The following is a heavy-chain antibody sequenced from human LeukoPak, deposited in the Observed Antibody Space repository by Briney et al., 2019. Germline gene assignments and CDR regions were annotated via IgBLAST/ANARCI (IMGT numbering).Heavy chain of an antibody. CDR1: GGTFSSYA. CDR2: IIPIFGTA. CDR3: ARVDSSFSTSSLKYYGMDV. V-gene: IGHV1-69*01. D-gene: IGHD2-2*01. J-gene: IGHJ6*02. Sequence: SVKVSCKASGGTFSSYAISWVRQAPGQGLEWMGGIIPIFGTANYAQKFQGRVTITADESTSTAYMELSSLRSEDTAVYYCARVDSSFSTSSLKYYGMDVWGQGTTVTVSS.